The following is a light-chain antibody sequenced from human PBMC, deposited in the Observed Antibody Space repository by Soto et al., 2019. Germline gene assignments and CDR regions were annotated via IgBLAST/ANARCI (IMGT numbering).Light chain of an antibody. V-gene: IGLV1-51*02. CDR3: GTWDTSLTGGV. Sequence: QSVLTQPPSVSAAPGQKVTISCSGSSSNIGNNYVSWYQQLPGTAPKLLVYENDKRPSGVPDRFSGSKSGTSATLGITGLQTGDEADYYGGTWDTSLTGGVFGTGTKVTV. J-gene: IGLJ1*01. CDR2: END. CDR1: SSNIGNNY.